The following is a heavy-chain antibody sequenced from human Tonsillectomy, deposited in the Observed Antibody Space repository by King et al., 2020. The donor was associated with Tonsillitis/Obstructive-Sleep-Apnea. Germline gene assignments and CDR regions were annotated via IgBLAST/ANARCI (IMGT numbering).Heavy chain of an antibody. Sequence: VQLVESGGGVVQPGRSLRLSCAASGFTFSGYGMHWVRQAPGKGLEWVAVIWYEGSNKYYADSVKGRFTISRDNSKNTLFLQMNSLRAEDTAVYYCAREARDWNDSWSHPWYYFDYWGRGALVTVSS. J-gene: IGHJ4*02. V-gene: IGHV3-33*01. CDR2: IWYEGSNK. CDR1: GFTFSGYG. CDR3: AREARDWNDSWSHPWYYFDY. D-gene: IGHD3-3*01.